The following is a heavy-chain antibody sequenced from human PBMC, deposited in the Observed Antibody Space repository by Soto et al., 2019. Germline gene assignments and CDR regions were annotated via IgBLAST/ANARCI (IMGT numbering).Heavy chain of an antibody. CDR3: AREGQGDIAVAGTFGYFDH. J-gene: IGHJ4*02. CDR1: GGTFSSYT. Sequence: QVQLVQSGAEVKKPGSSVKVSCKASGGTFSSYTISWVRQAPGPGPGWMGRIIPILGIANYAQKFLGKVTINAGKSTSKADKEVRRVRSEGKAVYYCAREGQGDIAVAGTFGYFDHWGQGTLVTVSS. D-gene: IGHD6-19*01. V-gene: IGHV1-69*08. CDR2: IIPILGIA.